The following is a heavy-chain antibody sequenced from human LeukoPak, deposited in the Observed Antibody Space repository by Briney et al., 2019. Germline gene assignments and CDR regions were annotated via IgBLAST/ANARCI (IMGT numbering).Heavy chain of an antibody. CDR1: GFTFSGYW. Sequence: EGSLRLSCAASGFTFSGYWMNWVRQAPGKGLEWVAVIWNDGSQKYYGDSVKGRFTISKDNSRKTVNLQMDSLRAEDTAIYYCTRWGAGGLTLDYWGQGVLVTVSS. V-gene: IGHV3-33*08. D-gene: IGHD3-16*01. CDR2: IWNDGSQK. J-gene: IGHJ4*02. CDR3: TRWGAGGLTLDY.